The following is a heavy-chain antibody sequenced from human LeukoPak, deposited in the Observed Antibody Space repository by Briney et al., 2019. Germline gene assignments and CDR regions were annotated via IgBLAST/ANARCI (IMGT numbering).Heavy chain of an antibody. CDR2: IKQDGSEK. CDR3: ARESAARDFDY. V-gene: IGHV3-7*01. D-gene: IGHD6-6*01. J-gene: IGHJ4*02. CDR1: GFTVSSNY. Sequence: GGSLRLSCAASGFTVSSNYMSWVRQAPGKGLEWVANIKQDGSEKYYVDSVKGRFTISRDNAKNSLYLQMNSLRAEDTAVYYCARESAARDFDYWGQGTLVTVSS.